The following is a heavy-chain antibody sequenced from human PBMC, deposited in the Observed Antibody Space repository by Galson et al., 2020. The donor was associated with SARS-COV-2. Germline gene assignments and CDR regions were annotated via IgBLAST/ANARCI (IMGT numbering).Heavy chain of an antibody. CDR1: GFSFNSYS. D-gene: IGHD3-16*02. CDR2: ISGSSGSI. J-gene: IGHJ6*02. Sequence: GGSLRLSCAASGFSFNSYSMNWVRQAPGKGLEWVSHISGSSGSIHYADSVKGRFTISRDNAKNSLYLQMNSLRDEDTAVYYCAREGTLRLWDLSYYYGMYVWGQGTTVTVSS. V-gene: IGHV3-48*02. CDR3: AREGTLRLWDLSYYYGMYV.